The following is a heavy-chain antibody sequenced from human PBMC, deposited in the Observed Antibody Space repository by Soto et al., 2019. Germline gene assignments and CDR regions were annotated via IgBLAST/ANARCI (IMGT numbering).Heavy chain of an antibody. D-gene: IGHD6-19*01. CDR2: IYYSGNT. CDR3: ARLSSGWCYFDY. V-gene: IGHV4-59*01. CDR1: AGSISRYY. Sequence: SETLSLTCTVSAGSISRYYWSWIRQPPGKALEWIGYIYYSGNTKYNPSLKSRVTISIDTSKNQFSLSLSSVTAADTAVYYCARLSSGWCYFDYWGQGTLVIVSS. J-gene: IGHJ4*02.